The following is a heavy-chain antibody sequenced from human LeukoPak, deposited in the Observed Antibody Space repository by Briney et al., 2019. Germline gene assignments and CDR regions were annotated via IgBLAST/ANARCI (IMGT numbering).Heavy chain of an antibody. CDR3: ARDPGSNKWGAFDL. CDR2: ISSDGGSK. Sequence: PGGSLRLSCAASGFTFSNFAIHWVRKAPGKGLEWVALISSDGGSKYYADSVKGRFTISRDNSKNTLYLQMNSLRAEDTAVYYCARDPGSNKWGAFDLWGQGTLVIISS. J-gene: IGHJ3*01. D-gene: IGHD1-26*01. CDR1: GFTFSNFA. V-gene: IGHV3-30-3*01.